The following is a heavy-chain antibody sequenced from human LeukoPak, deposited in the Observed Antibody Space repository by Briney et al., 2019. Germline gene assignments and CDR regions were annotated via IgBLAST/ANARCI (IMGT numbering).Heavy chain of an antibody. J-gene: IGHJ5*02. CDR3: ARLVLLWFGELLTRFDP. V-gene: IGHV4-39*01. CDR2: IYYSGST. Sequence: PSETLSLTCAVSGGSISSNSYYWGWIRQPPGKGLEWIGSIYYSGSTYYNPSPKSRVTISVDTSKNQFSLKLSSVTAADTAVYYCARLVLLWFGELLTRFDPWGQGTLVTVSS. D-gene: IGHD3-10*01. CDR1: GGSISSNSYY.